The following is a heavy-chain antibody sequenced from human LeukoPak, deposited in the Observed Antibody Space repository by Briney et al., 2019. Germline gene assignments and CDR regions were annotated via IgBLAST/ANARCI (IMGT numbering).Heavy chain of an antibody. V-gene: IGHV4-38-2*02. CDR1: AYSVSSDCF. J-gene: IGHJ5*02. CDR2: VDTSGNT. D-gene: IGHD3-9*01. CDR3: AAVRASHDDDWFFDH. Sequence: PSETLSLTCTVSAYSVSSDCFWGWIRQPPGERLWGFGSVDTSGNTYHNQSLKSRATIPLDTPKKDFSLTLTSLTAANTAIYYCAAVRASHDDDWFFDHWGQGTLVTVSS.